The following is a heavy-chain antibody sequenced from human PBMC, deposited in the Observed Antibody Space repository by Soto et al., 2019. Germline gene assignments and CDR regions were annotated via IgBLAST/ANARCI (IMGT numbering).Heavy chain of an antibody. CDR2: IGTAGDT. Sequence: GGSLRLSCAASGFTFSSYDMHWVRQATGKGLEWVSAIGTAGDTYYPGSVKGRFTISRENAKNSLYLQMNSLRAEDTAVYYCARGGDKGPDYYYDSSGYLRPTYYFDYWGQGSLVTVSS. V-gene: IGHV3-13*01. D-gene: IGHD3-22*01. CDR3: ARGGDKGPDYYYDSSGYLRPTYYFDY. CDR1: GFTFSSYD. J-gene: IGHJ4*02.